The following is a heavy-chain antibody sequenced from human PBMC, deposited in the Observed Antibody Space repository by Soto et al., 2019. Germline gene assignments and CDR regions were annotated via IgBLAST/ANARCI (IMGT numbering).Heavy chain of an antibody. CDR2: ISYDGSNK. Sequence: QVQLVESGGGVVQPGRSLRLSCAASGFTFSSYGMHWVRQAPGKGLEWVAVISYDGSNKYYADSVKGRFTISRDNSKNTLYLQMNSLRAEDTAVHYCAKLNPGYSGYDWSDYWGQGTLVTVSS. CDR3: AKLNPGYSGYDWSDY. D-gene: IGHD5-12*01. J-gene: IGHJ4*02. V-gene: IGHV3-30*18. CDR1: GFTFSSYG.